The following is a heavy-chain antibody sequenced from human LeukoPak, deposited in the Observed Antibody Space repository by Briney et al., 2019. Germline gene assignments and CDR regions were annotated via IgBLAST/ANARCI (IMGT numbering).Heavy chain of an antibody. CDR2: ISYDGSNK. CDR1: GFTFSSYG. CDR3: ARVTYGSGFDY. V-gene: IGHV3-30*03. J-gene: IGHJ4*02. D-gene: IGHD3-10*01. Sequence: GGSLRLSCAASGFTFSSYGRHWVRQAPGKGLEWVAVISYDGSNKYYADSVKGRFTISRDNSKNTLYLQMNSLRAEDTAVYYCARVTYGSGFDYWGQGTLVTVSS.